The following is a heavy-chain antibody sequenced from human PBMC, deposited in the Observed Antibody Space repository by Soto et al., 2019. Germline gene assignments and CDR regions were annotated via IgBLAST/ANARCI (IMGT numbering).Heavy chain of an antibody. D-gene: IGHD3-9*01. CDR2: ISAYNGNT. Sequence: ASVKVSCKASGYTFTSYGISWVRQAPGQGLEWMGWISAYNGNTNYAQKFQGRVTMTTDTSTTTAYMELKSLRSDDTAVYYCAGSYDIWTGYGRCDPWGQVPLVTFCS. CDR3: AGSYDIWTGYGRCDP. J-gene: IGHJ5*02. V-gene: IGHV1-18*01. CDR1: GYTFTSYG.